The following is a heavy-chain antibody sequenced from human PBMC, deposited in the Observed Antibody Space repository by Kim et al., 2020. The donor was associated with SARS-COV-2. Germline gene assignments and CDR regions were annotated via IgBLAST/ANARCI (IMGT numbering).Heavy chain of an antibody. CDR2: ISAYNGNT. D-gene: IGHD5-12*01. V-gene: IGHV1-18*01. CDR1: GYTFTSYG. CDR3: ARDWVDIVATTDYGDYYYFDY. J-gene: IGHJ4*02. Sequence: ASVKVSCKASGYTFTSYGISWVRQAPGQGLEWMGWISAYNGNTNYAQKLQGRVTMTTDTSTSTAYMELRSLRSDDTAVYYCARDWVDIVATTDYGDYYYFDYWGQGTLVTVSS.